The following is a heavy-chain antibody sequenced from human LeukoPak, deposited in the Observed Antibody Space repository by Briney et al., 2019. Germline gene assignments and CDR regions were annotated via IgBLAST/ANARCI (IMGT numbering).Heavy chain of an antibody. Sequence: ASVKVSCKASGGTFSSYAISWVRQAPGQGLEWMGGIIPIFGTANYAQKFQGRVTITADKSTSTAYMELSSLRSEDTAVYYCARDYSYGSEGFDYWGQGTLVTVSS. CDR3: ARDYSYGSEGFDY. J-gene: IGHJ4*02. D-gene: IGHD3-10*01. V-gene: IGHV1-69*06. CDR2: IIPIFGTA. CDR1: GGTFSSYA.